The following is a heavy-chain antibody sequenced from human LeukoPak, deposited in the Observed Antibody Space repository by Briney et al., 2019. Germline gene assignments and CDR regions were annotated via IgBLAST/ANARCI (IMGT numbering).Heavy chain of an antibody. CDR1: GFAFSGSA. V-gene: IGHV3-73*01. CDR3: TRLLYSSSRADYDY. D-gene: IGHD6-6*01. Sequence: PGGSLRLFCAASGFAFSGSAMRWVRQASGKGLEWVGRIRSKANSYATAYAASVKGRFTISRDDSKNTAYLQMNSLKTEDTAVYYCTRLLYSSSRADYDYWGQGTLVTVSS. CDR2: IRSKANSYAT. J-gene: IGHJ4*02.